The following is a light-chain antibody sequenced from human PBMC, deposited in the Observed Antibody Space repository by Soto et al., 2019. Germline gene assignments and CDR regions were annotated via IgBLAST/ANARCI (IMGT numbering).Light chain of an antibody. Sequence: QSVLTQPASVSGSPGQSITISCTGTSSDVGAYNYVSWYQQHPGIPPKLFIYGVRNRPSGVSNRFFGSKSGNTASLTISGLQAEDEADYYCTSYTTSTTLVFGTGTKVTVL. CDR2: GVR. CDR1: SSDVGAYNY. CDR3: TSYTTSTTLV. J-gene: IGLJ1*01. V-gene: IGLV2-14*03.